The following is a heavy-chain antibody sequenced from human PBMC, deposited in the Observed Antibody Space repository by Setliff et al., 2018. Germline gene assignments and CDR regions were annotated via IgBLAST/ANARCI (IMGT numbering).Heavy chain of an antibody. CDR2: ISGYGSRT. J-gene: IGHJ1*01. V-gene: IGHV3-23*01. D-gene: IGHD2-15*01. Sequence: PGGSLRLSCAASGFTFSSYAMTWVRQAPGKGLEWVSGISGYGSRTYYADSVKGRFTISRDNAKNTLYLQMNSLRADDTAVYYCARASLGKFGSAVEYFHHWGQGTLVTVSS. CDR1: GFTFSSYA. CDR3: ARASLGKFGSAVEYFHH.